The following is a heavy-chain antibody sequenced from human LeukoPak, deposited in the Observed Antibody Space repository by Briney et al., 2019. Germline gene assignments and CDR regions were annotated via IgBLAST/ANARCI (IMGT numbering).Heavy chain of an antibody. CDR3: ARDHLVTSIVVVPAAPLDY. CDR2: INGGGSPI. J-gene: IGHJ4*02. D-gene: IGHD2-2*01. CDR1: GFIFSRDS. Sequence: GGSLRLSCAASGFIFSRDSMNWVRQAPGKGLEWVAYINGGGSPIYYADSVRGRFTISRDNAKNSLYLQMNSLRAEDTAVYYCARDHLVTSIVVVPAAPLDYWGQGTLVTVSS. V-gene: IGHV3-48*01.